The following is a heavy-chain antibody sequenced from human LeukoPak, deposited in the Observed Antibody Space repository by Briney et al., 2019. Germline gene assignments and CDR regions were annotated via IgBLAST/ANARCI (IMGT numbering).Heavy chain of an antibody. CDR2: IYYSGST. CDR1: GGSISSYY. J-gene: IGHJ3*02. Sequence: SETLSLTCTVSGGSISSYYWSWIRQPPGKGLEWIGYIYYSGSTNYNPSLKSRVTISVDTSKNQFSLKLSSVTAADTAVYYCARDYYDSRDAFDIWGQGTMVTVSS. D-gene: IGHD3-22*01. CDR3: ARDYYDSRDAFDI. V-gene: IGHV4-59*01.